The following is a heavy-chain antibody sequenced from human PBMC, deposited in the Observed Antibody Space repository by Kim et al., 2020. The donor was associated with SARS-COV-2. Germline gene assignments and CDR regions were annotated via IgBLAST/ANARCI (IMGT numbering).Heavy chain of an antibody. J-gene: IGHJ6*03. CDR3: ARDRAIPQPTNLGSYHYFRDV. CDR2: ISDNGESM. CDR1: GFAFSYYE. Sequence: GGSLRLSCEASGFAFSYYEMNWVRQAPGKGLEWISYISDNGESMIYAYSVKGRFSIARDNAKSTLFLQMNSMRVEDSAVYYCARDRAIPQPTNLGSYHYFRDVWRIGTTVTVSS. V-gene: IGHV3-48*03. D-gene: IGHD3-3*01.